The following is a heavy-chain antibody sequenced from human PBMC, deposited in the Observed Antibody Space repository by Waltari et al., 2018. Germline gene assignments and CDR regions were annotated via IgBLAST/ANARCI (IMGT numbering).Heavy chain of an antibody. CDR1: GGSFSGYY. CDR2: INHSGST. J-gene: IGHJ3*02. CDR3: ARGQTCAFDI. Sequence: QVQLQQWGAGLLKPSETLSLTCAVYGGSFSGYYWSWIRQPPGKGLEWIGEINHSGSTNYNPSLKSRVTISVDTSKNQFSLKLSSVTAADTAVYYCARGQTCAFDIWGQGTMVTVSS. V-gene: IGHV4-34*01.